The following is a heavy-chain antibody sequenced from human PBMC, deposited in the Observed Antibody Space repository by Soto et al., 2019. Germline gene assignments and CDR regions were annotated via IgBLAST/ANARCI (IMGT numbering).Heavy chain of an antibody. CDR1: GYTFTYHT. CDR3: ARDFGSTSSPFDY. CDR2: INAGNGNT. J-gene: IGHJ4*02. Sequence: ASVKVSCKASGYTFTYHTLHWVRQAPGQRLEWMGWINAGNGNTKISQKFQGRVTITRDTSASTAYMELSSLRSDDTAVYYCARDFGSTSSPFDYWAQATLVTVSS. D-gene: IGHD6-6*01. V-gene: IGHV1-3*01.